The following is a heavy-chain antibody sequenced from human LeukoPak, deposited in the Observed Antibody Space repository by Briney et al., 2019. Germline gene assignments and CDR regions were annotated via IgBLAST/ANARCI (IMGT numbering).Heavy chain of an antibody. V-gene: IGHV1-18*01. Sequence: ASVKVSCKASGYTFTSYGISWVRQAPGQGLEWMGWISAYNGNTNYAQKLQGRVTMTTDTSTSTAYMELRSLRSDDTAKYYCAKYSQLLSGYYFDFWGQGTLVTVSS. CDR1: GYTFTSYG. CDR3: AKYSQLLSGYYFDF. CDR2: ISAYNGNT. J-gene: IGHJ4*02. D-gene: IGHD2-2*01.